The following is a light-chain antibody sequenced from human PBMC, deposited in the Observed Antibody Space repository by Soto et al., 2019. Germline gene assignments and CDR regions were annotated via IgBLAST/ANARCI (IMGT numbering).Light chain of an antibody. J-gene: IGLJ3*02. V-gene: IGLV1-40*01. CDR1: TSNIGTGYD. CDR3: AAWDDSLNGWV. CDR2: GNS. Sequence: QSVLTQPPSVSGAPGQRVTISCTGSTSNIGTGYDVHWYQQLPGTAPKLLIYGNSKRPSGVPDRISGSKSGSSASLAISGLQSEDEADYYCAAWDDSLNGWVFGGGTKVTVL.